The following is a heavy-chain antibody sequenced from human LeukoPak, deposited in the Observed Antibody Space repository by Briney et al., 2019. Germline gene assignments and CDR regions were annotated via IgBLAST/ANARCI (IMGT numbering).Heavy chain of an antibody. V-gene: IGHV1-69*05. D-gene: IGHD3-3*01. CDR1: GGTFSSYA. Sequence: SVKVSCKASGGTFSSYAISWVRQAPGQGLEWMGGIIPIFGTANYAQKFQGRVTITTDKSTSTAYMELSSLRSEDTAVYYCARAGAWSGYYLYWFDPWGQGTLVTVSS. CDR2: IIPIFGTA. CDR3: ARAGAWSGYYLYWFDP. J-gene: IGHJ5*02.